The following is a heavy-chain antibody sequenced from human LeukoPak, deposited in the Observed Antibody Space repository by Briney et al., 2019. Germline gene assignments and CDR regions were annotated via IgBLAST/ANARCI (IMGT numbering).Heavy chain of an antibody. J-gene: IGHJ6*03. CDR2: ISAYNGNT. D-gene: IGHD2-8*01. V-gene: IGHV1-18*01. Sequence: GASVKVSCKASGYTFTSYGISWVRQAPGQGLEWMGWISAYNGNTNYAQKLQGRVTMTTDTSTSTAYMELRSLRSDDTAVYYCARSRYCTNGVCSTNVRYYYYMDVWGKGTTVTVSS. CDR3: ARSRYCTNGVCSTNVRYYYYMDV. CDR1: GYTFTSYG.